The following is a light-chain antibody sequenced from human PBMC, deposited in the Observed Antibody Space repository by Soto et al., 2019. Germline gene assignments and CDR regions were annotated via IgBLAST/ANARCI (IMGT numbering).Light chain of an antibody. Sequence: EIVMTQSPATLSVSPGERATLSCRASQSVSTNLAWYQQKPGQSPRLLNYGTSTRATGVPARFSGGGSGTEFTLTINSLQSEDFAVYFCHQYNFWPTFGQGTKVDIK. V-gene: IGKV3-15*01. CDR2: GTS. CDR3: HQYNFWPT. J-gene: IGKJ1*01. CDR1: QSVSTN.